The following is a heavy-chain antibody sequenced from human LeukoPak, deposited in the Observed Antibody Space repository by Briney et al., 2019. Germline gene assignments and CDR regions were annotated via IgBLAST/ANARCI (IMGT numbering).Heavy chain of an antibody. CDR3: ARDRHCSGGSCYSTDYYYYYMDV. D-gene: IGHD2-15*01. CDR1: GFTFSSYA. V-gene: IGHV3-30-3*01. CDR2: ISYDGSNK. Sequence: GGSLRLSCAASGFTFSSYAMHWVRQAPGKGLEWVAVISYDGSNKYYADSVKGRFTISRDNSKNTLYLQMNSLRAEDTAVYYCARDRHCSGGSCYSTDYYYYYMDVWGKGTTVTVSS. J-gene: IGHJ6*03.